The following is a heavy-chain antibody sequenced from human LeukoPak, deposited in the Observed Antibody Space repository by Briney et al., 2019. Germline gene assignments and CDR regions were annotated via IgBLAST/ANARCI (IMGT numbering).Heavy chain of an antibody. CDR1: GGSISSGGYY. CDR3: ARSYGSGSSYGMDV. CDR2: IYYSGST. V-gene: IGHV4-31*03. Sequence: SETLSLTCTVSGGSISSGGYYWSWIRQHPGKGLEWIGYIYYSGSTYYNPSLKSRVTISVDASKNQFSLKLNSVTAADTAVYYCARSYGSGSSYGMDVWGKGTTVTVSS. J-gene: IGHJ6*04. D-gene: IGHD3-10*01.